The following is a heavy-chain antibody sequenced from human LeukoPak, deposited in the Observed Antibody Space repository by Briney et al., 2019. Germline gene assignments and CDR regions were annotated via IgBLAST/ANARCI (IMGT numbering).Heavy chain of an antibody. J-gene: IGHJ5*02. CDR1: GGSISSSPYY. CDR3: ARPVPSRLGWFDP. Sequence: SETLSLTCTVSGGSISSSPYYWGWIRQPPGRGLEWIGSIYYSGSTHYNPSLKSRVTISVDTSKNQFSLKLTSVTAADTAVYYCARPVPSRLGWFDPWGPGTLVTVSS. V-gene: IGHV4-39*01. CDR2: IYYSGST. D-gene: IGHD1-1*01.